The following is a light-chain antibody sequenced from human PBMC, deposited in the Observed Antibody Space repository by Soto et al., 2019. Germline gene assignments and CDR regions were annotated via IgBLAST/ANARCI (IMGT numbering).Light chain of an antibody. CDR1: QSISSS. J-gene: IGKJ1*01. Sequence: DIQMTQSPSSLSASVGDRVTITCRASQSISSSLNWYQQKPGKAPKLLIYGASSLQSGVPSRFSGSGSGTDFTLTISSLQPEDFATYYCQQSYSTPRTFGHGTKVDIK. V-gene: IGKV1-39*01. CDR3: QQSYSTPRT. CDR2: GAS.